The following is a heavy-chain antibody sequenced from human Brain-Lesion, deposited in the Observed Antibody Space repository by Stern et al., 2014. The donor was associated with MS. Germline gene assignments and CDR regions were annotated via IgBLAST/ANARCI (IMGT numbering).Heavy chain of an antibody. Sequence: QVQLVESGAEVKKPGASVKVSCKTSGYIFTGYYIHWVRQAPGQGLEWMXWINPTNGGQKNAQKFQGRVTMSRDTSISTAYVELSSLTSDDTAVYYCARDQRGITIFGVVTDYYYLGMDVWGQGTTVTVSS. CDR3: ARDQRGITIFGVVTDYYYLGMDV. CDR1: GYIFTGYY. D-gene: IGHD3-3*01. CDR2: INPTNGGQ. V-gene: IGHV1-2*02. J-gene: IGHJ6*02.